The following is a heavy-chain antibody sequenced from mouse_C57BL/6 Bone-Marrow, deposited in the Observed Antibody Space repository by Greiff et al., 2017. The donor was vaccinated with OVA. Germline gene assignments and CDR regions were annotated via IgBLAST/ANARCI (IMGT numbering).Heavy chain of an antibody. V-gene: IGHV1-4*01. CDR2: IDPTNDYT. J-gene: IGHJ2*01. CDR1: GYTFTSYT. CDR3: TRGYYFDY. Sequence: QVQLQQSGAELARPGASVKMSCKASGYTFTSYTIHWVKQRPGQGLEWIGYIDPTNDYTNYNQKFKGKATLTPDKSSSTAYMQLSSLTSEDSAVYYCTRGYYFDYWGQGTTLTVSS.